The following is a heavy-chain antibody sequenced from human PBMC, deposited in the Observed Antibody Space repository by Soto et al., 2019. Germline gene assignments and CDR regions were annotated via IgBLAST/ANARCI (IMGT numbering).Heavy chain of an antibody. J-gene: IGHJ6*02. V-gene: IGHV4-61*01. Sequence: SETLSLTCTVSGGSVSGNSYFWSWIRQPPGKGLEWIGYIYYSGSTNYNPSLKSRVTISVDTSENQFSLRLSSVTAADTAVYYCARDNGGSYLDVWGQGTTVTVSS. D-gene: IGHD1-26*01. CDR2: IYYSGST. CDR3: ARDNGGSYLDV. CDR1: GGSVSGNSYF.